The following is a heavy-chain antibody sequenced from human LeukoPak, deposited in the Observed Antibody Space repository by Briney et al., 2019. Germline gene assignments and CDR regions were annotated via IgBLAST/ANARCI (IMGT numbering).Heavy chain of an antibody. CDR2: ISGSGDST. CDR1: GFTFSSYE. J-gene: IGHJ4*02. CDR3: AKGYGRSGYFFDY. Sequence: GGTLRLSCAASGFTFSSYEMSWVRQARGKGLEWVSTISGSGDSTSTADSGNGRFTISRDNSKNTLYLQMNSLRAEDTAVYYCAKGYGRSGYFFDYWGQGILVTASS. D-gene: IGHD3-22*01. V-gene: IGHV3-23*01.